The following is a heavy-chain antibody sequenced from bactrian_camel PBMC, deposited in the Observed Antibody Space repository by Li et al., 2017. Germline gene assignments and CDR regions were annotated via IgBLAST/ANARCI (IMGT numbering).Heavy chain of an antibody. CDR1: GFTVEGHC. CDR3: AAEDQAPWDMGWICNYNS. Sequence: QVQLVESGGGLAQPGGSLRLFCATSGFTVEGHCVAWFRQAPGKEREVVATINSDGVTRVADSVQGRFTISEDSASNTLSLQMSSLRPEDTGSYYCAAEDQAPWDMGWICNYNSWGQGTQVTVS. J-gene: IGHJ6*01. V-gene: IGHV3S55*01. CDR2: INSDGVT. D-gene: IGHD3*01.